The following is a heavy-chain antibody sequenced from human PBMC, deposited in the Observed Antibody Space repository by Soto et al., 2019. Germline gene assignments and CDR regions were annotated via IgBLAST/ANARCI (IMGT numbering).Heavy chain of an antibody. CDR1: GASINTNW. CDR2: VYHSGST. Sequence: QVQLQESGPGLVKPSGTLSLTCAVSGASINTNWWSWVRQPPGKGLEWIGEVYHSGSTNYNPSLMGRVTILLDKSSNHLSLQLGSVTAADTAVYYCARHIAVAGTRGFDYWGQGTLVTVSS. J-gene: IGHJ4*02. D-gene: IGHD6-19*01. CDR3: ARHIAVAGTRGFDY. V-gene: IGHV4-4*02.